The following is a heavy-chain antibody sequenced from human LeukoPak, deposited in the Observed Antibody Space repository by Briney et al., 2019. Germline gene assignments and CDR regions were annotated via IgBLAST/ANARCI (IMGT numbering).Heavy chain of an antibody. J-gene: IGHJ4*02. V-gene: IGHV3-9*01. CDR2: ISWNSGSI. Sequence: GGSLRLSCAASGFTFGSYGMSWVRQAPGKGLEWVSGISWNSGSIGYADSVKGRFTISRDNAKNSLYLQMNSLRAEDTALYYCAKGYSSGWYDGFDYWGQGTLVTVSS. D-gene: IGHD6-19*01. CDR1: GFTFGSYG. CDR3: AKGYSSGWYDGFDY.